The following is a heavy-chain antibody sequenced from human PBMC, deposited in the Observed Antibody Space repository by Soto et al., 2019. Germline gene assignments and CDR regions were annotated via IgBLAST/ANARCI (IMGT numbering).Heavy chain of an antibody. CDR3: AGGDCSGGSCYQDFDY. J-gene: IGHJ4*02. V-gene: IGHV1-69*12. Sequence: QVQLVQSGAEVKKPGSSVKVSCKAYGGTFSSYAISWVRQAPGQGLEWMGGIIPIFGTANYAHKFQGRVTIIAGESTSISDMEPSSQRSEATGVYYCAGGDCSGGSCYQDFDYWGQGTLVTVSS. D-gene: IGHD2-15*01. CDR2: IIPIFGTA. CDR1: GGTFSSYA.